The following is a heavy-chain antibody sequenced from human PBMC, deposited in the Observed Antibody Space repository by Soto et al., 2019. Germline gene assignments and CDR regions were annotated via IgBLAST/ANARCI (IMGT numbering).Heavy chain of an antibody. CDR1: GGSISSSSYY. V-gene: IGHV4-39*01. Sequence: PSETLSLTCTVSGGSISSSSYYWGWIRQPPGKGLEWIGSIYYSGSTYYNPSLKSRVTISVDTSKNQFSLKLSSVTAADTVVYYCARAAAPPTYYYYMEVWGKGPTVTVSS. D-gene: IGHD2-2*01. CDR2: IYYSGST. CDR3: ARAAAPPTYYYYMEV. J-gene: IGHJ6*03.